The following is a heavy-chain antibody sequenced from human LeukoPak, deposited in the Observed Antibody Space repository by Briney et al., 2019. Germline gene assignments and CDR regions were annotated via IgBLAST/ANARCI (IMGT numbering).Heavy chain of an antibody. D-gene: IGHD6-19*01. Sequence: SETLSLTCPVYGASSSGYYSSCVRQPPGKGLEWIGEIKHSGSTNYNPSLKSRVTISVDTSKNQFSLKLSSVTAADAAVYYCARGRYSSGYYSWGQGTLVTVTS. CDR2: IKHSGST. J-gene: IGHJ4*02. V-gene: IGHV4-34*01. CDR1: GASSSGYY. CDR3: ARGRYSSGYYS.